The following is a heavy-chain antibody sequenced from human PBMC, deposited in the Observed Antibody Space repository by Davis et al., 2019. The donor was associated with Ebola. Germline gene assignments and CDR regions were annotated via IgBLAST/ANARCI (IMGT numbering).Heavy chain of an antibody. J-gene: IGHJ6*02. D-gene: IGHD1-1*01. CDR1: GYTFTGYY. CDR2: INPNSGGT. CDR3: AAETMRLAYYGMDV. V-gene: IGHV1-2*06. Sequence: AASAKVSCKASGYTFTGYYMHWVRQAPGQGLEWMGRINPNSGGTNYAQKFQGRVTMTRDTSISTAYMELSRLRSDDTAVYYCAAETMRLAYYGMDVWGQGTTVTVSS.